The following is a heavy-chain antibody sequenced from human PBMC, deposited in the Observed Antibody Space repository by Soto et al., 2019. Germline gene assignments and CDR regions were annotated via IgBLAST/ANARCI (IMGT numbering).Heavy chain of an antibody. CDR2: IFSNDEK. V-gene: IGHV2-26*01. D-gene: IGHD1-26*01. CDR3: ARMVPGSGSYYYFDC. Sequence: QVTLKQSGPVLVKPTETLTLTCTVSGFSLSNARMGVSWIRQPPGKALEWLAHIFSNDEKSYSSSLKSRLTIANDASKSQVVLTMTNMGPVGTAKYYCARMVPGSGSYYYFDCWVQGTLVTVSS. CDR1: GFSLSNARMG. J-gene: IGHJ4*02.